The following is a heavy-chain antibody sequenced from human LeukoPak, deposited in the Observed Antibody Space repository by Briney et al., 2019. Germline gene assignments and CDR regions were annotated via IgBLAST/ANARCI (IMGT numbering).Heavy chain of an antibody. D-gene: IGHD6-19*01. J-gene: IGHJ6*03. CDR2: ISSSSSTI. V-gene: IGHV3-48*01. CDR3: ARVDSSGWRHYYYMDV. CDR1: GFTFSSYS. Sequence: GGSLRLSCAASGFTFSSYSMNWVRQAPGKGLEWVSYISSSSSTIYYADSLKGRFTISRDNAKNSLYLQMSSLRAEDTAVYYCARVDSSGWRHYYYMDVWGKGTTVTVSS.